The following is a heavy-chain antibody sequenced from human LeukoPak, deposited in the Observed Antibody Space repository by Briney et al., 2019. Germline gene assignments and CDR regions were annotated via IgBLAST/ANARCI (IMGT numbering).Heavy chain of an antibody. D-gene: IGHD4-17*01. V-gene: IGHV4-30-4*01. CDR3: TRDPTVTHGGDWYFDL. CDR1: GGSMISADTY. CDR2: FYYNGRT. J-gene: IGHJ2*01. Sequence: PSETLSLTCTVSGGSMISADTYWTWIRQSPGKGLEWIGHFYYNGRTYYNPSLKSRVTISGDTSKNQFSLKLNSVTAADTAVYYCTRDPTVTHGGDWYFDLWGRGTLVTVSS.